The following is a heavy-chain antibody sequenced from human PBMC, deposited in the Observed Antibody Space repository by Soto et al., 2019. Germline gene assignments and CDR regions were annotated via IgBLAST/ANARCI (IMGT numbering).Heavy chain of an antibody. CDR2: IKSKTDGGTT. D-gene: IGHD1-7*01. CDR1: GFTFSNAW. J-gene: IGHJ6*02. CDR3: TTEHPSLLNWNYGFYYGMDV. V-gene: IGHV3-15*07. Sequence: PGGSLRLSCAASGFTFSNAWMNWVRQAPGKGLEWVGRIKSKTDGGTTDYAAPVKGRFTISRDDSKNTLYLQMNSLKTEDTAVYYCTTEHPSLLNWNYGFYYGMDVWGQGTTVTVSS.